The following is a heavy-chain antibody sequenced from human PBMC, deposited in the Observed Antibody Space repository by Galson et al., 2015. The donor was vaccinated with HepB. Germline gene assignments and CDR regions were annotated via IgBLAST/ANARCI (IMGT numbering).Heavy chain of an antibody. V-gene: IGHV1-69*13. CDR2: IIPIFGTA. CDR1: GGTFSSYT. D-gene: IGHD6-13*01. J-gene: IGHJ6*03. CDR3: ARVNTEAAADQDYYYYYMDV. Sequence: SVKVSCKASGGTFSSYTISWVRQAPGQGLEWMGGIIPIFGTANYAQKFQGRVTITADESTSTAYMELSSLRSEDTAVYYCARVNTEAAADQDYYYYYMDVWGKGTTVTVSS.